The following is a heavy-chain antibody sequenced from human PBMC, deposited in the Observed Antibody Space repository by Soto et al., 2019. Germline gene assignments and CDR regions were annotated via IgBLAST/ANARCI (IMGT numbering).Heavy chain of an antibody. CDR2: IYYSGST. CDR3: ARTHILTGYPGGMDV. J-gene: IGHJ6*02. Sequence: KASETLSLTCTVSGGSISSYYWSWIRQPPGKGLEWIGYIYYSGSTNYNPSLKSRVTISVDTSKNQFSLKLSSVTTADTAVYYCARTHILTGYPGGMDVWGQGTTVTVSS. CDR1: GGSISSYY. D-gene: IGHD3-9*01. V-gene: IGHV4-59*01.